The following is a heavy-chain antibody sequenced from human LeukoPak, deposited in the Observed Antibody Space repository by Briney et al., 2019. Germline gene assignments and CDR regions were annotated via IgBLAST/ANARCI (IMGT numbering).Heavy chain of an antibody. CDR3: ARPYYDSSGYHDAFDI. Sequence: PSETLSLTCTVSGGSISGSSYYWGWIRQPPGKGLEWIGSIYYSGSTYYNPSLKSRVTISVDTSKNQFSLKLSSVTAADTAVYYCARPYYDSSGYHDAFDIWGQGTMVTVSS. V-gene: IGHV4-39*07. CDR2: IYYSGST. CDR1: GGSISGSSYY. J-gene: IGHJ3*02. D-gene: IGHD3-22*01.